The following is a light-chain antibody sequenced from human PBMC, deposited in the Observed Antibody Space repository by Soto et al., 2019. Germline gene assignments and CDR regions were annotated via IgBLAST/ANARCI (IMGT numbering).Light chain of an antibody. J-gene: IGKJ1*01. Sequence: DIQMTQSPSTLSASVGDRVTITCRASQSIGSWLAWYQQKPGKAPKSLIYKASSLESGVPSRLSGSGSGTEFTLTISSLQPDDFATYYCQQYFTYSQMFGQGTKVEIK. V-gene: IGKV1-5*03. CDR1: QSIGSW. CDR2: KAS. CDR3: QQYFTYSQM.